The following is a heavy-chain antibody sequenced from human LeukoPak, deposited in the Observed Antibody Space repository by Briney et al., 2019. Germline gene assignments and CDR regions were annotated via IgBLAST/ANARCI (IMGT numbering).Heavy chain of an antibody. J-gene: IGHJ4*02. Sequence: PGGSLRLSCAASGFPFSNAWMSCVRRAPGKGLEWVANIKQDRSEKYYVDSVKGRFTISRDNAKNSLYLQMNSLRDEDTAVYYCPRRSVAYSYDSSGYSPVYYFDYWGQGTLVTVSS. CDR3: PRRSVAYSYDSSGYSPVYYFDY. V-gene: IGHV3-7*01. D-gene: IGHD3-22*01. CDR1: GFPFSNAW. CDR2: IKQDRSEK.